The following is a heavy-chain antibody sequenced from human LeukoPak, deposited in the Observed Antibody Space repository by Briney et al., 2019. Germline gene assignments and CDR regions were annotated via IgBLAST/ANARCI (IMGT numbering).Heavy chain of an antibody. J-gene: IGHJ4*02. Sequence: GESLKISCKGSGYSPTSYWIGWVRQMPGKGLEWMGIIYPGDSDTRYSPSFQGQVTISADKSISTAYLQWSSLKASDTAMYYCARRSAPTRYYYDSSGYFLDFDYWGQGTLVTASS. D-gene: IGHD3-22*01. CDR3: ARRSAPTRYYYDSSGYFLDFDY. CDR2: IYPGDSDT. CDR1: GYSPTSYW. V-gene: IGHV5-51*01.